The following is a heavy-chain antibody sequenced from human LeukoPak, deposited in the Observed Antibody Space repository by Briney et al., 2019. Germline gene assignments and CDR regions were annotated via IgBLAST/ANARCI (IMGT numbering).Heavy chain of an antibody. CDR1: GGSISSYY. D-gene: IGHD2-8*01. J-gene: IGHJ5*02. CDR3: ARGYCTNGVCYPWFDP. CDR2: IYISGST. Sequence: ETMSLTCTVSGGSISSYYWSWIRQPPGKGLEWIGYIYISGSTNYNPSLKSRVTISVDTSKNQFSLKLSSVTAADTAVYYCARGYCTNGVCYPWFDPWGQGTPVTVSS. V-gene: IGHV4-4*09.